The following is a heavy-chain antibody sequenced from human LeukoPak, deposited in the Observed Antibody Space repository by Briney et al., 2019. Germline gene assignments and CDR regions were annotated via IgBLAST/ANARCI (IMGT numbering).Heavy chain of an antibody. V-gene: IGHV3-30*09. D-gene: IGHD6-13*01. J-gene: IGHJ4*02. CDR1: GFTFSSYA. CDR3: ARVPVWYSSSWYGDY. Sequence: PGGSLRLSCAASGFTFSSYAMHWVRQAPGKGLEWVAIISYDGSNKYYAESVKGRFAVSRDNSKSTLYLQMNSPRAEDTAVYYCARVPVWYSSSWYGDYWGQGTLVTVSS. CDR2: ISYDGSNK.